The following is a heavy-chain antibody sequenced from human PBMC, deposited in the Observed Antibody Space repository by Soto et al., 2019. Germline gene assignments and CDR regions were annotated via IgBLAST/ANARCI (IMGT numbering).Heavy chain of an antibody. CDR1: GYTFTSYY. V-gene: IGHV1-46*01. J-gene: IGHJ6*02. Sequence: ASVKVSCKASGYTFTSYYMHWVRQAPGQGLEWMGIINPSGGSTSYAQKFQGRVTMTRDTSTSTVYMELSSLRSEDTAVCYCASLYYDFWSGPANYGMDVWGQGTTVTVSS. CDR3: ASLYYDFWSGPANYGMDV. D-gene: IGHD3-3*01. CDR2: INPSGGST.